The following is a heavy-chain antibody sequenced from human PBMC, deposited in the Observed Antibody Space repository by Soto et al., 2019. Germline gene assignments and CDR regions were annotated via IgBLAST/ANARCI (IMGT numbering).Heavy chain of an antibody. CDR2: ISNDGSST. V-gene: IGHV3-23*01. Sequence: EVKLLESGGGLVQPGGSLRLSCVGSEFTFSMTWVRQAPGKGLEWVSMISNDGSSTYYADSVKGRFTISRDNSKKILYLQMNSLRAEDTAVYNCAQRPAAFDIWGQGTMVTVSS. J-gene: IGHJ3*02. CDR3: AQRPAAFDI. D-gene: IGHD2-2*01. CDR1: EFTFS.